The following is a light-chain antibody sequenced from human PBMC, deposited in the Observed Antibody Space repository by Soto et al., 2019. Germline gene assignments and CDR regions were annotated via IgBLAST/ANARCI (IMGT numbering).Light chain of an antibody. CDR1: SSNIGAGYD. Sequence: QSVLTQPPSVSGAPGQRVTISCTGSSSNIGAGYDVHWYQQLPGTAPKLVIYGNSNRPSGVPDRFSGSKSGMSASLAITGLQAEDEADYYCQSYDSSLSGSVVFGGGTKLTVL. V-gene: IGLV1-40*01. CDR3: QSYDSSLSGSVV. J-gene: IGLJ2*01. CDR2: GNS.